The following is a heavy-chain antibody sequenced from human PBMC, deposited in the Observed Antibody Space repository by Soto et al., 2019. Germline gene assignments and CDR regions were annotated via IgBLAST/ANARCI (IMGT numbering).Heavy chain of an antibody. CDR1: GGSISSSSYY. Sequence: SETLSLTCTVSGGSISSSSYYWGWFRQPPGKGLEWIGSIYYSGSTYYNPSLKSRVTISVDTSKNQFSLKLSSVTAADTAVYYCARLGWELLLDYYYGMDVWGQGTTVTVSS. D-gene: IGHD1-26*01. V-gene: IGHV4-39*01. CDR2: IYYSGST. J-gene: IGHJ6*02. CDR3: ARLGWELLLDYYYGMDV.